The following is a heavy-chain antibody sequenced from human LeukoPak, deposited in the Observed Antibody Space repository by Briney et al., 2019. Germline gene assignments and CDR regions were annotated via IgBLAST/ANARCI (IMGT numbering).Heavy chain of an antibody. J-gene: IGHJ4*02. CDR3: ARAGALSSEFDY. V-gene: IGHV4-38-2*02. CDR2: IYHSAST. D-gene: IGHD3-10*01. Sequence: SETLSLTCTVSGYSISSGYYWGWIRPPPGKGVEWIGNIYHSASTYYNPSLKSRFTISVDTSKNQFSLKLSSVTAADTAVYYCARAGALSSEFDYWGQGTLVTVSS. CDR1: GYSISSGYY.